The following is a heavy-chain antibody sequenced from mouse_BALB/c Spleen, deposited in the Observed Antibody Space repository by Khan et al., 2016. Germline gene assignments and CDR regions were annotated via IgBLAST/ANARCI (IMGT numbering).Heavy chain of an antibody. CDR2: IYPEDGDT. Sequence: QVQLQQPGAELARPGASVKLSCKASGYTFTSYWMQWVKQRPGQGLEWIGAIYPEDGDTRYTQKFKGKATLTSDKSSSTAYMQLSSLASEDSAVYYCARRYYGSLYYFDYWGQGTTLTVSS. D-gene: IGHD1-1*01. CDR3: ARRYYGSLYYFDY. J-gene: IGHJ2*01. CDR1: GYTFTSYW. V-gene: IGHV1-87*01.